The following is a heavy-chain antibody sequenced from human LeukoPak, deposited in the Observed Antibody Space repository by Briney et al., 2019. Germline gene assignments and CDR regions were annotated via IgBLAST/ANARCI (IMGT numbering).Heavy chain of an antibody. CDR3: ARAPYSYGFVLDY. Sequence: PSETLSLTCTVSGGSISSYYWSWIRQPPGKGLEWIGYIYYSGSTNYNPSLKSRVTISVDTSKNQFSLKLSSVTAADTAVYYCARAPYSYGFVLDYWGQGTLVTVSS. CDR1: GGSISSYY. D-gene: IGHD5-18*01. CDR2: IYYSGST. J-gene: IGHJ4*02. V-gene: IGHV4-59*01.